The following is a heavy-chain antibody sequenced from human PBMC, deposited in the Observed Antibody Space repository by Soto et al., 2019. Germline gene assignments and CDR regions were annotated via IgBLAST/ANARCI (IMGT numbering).Heavy chain of an antibody. Sequence: ASVKVSCKASGYTFTGYYMHWVRQAPGQGLEWMGWINPNSGGTNYAQKFQGWVTMTRDTSISTAYMELSRLRSDDTAVYYCATQTFGSNAFFDTWGQGALVTVSS. J-gene: IGHJ4*02. CDR1: GYTFTGYY. V-gene: IGHV1-2*04. D-gene: IGHD3-10*01. CDR2: INPNSGGT. CDR3: ATQTFGSNAFFDT.